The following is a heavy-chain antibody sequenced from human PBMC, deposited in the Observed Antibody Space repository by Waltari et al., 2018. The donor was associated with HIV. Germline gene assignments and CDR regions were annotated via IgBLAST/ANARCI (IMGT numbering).Heavy chain of an antibody. CDR3: ARDLYMGRGVISDY. D-gene: IGHD3-10*01. V-gene: IGHV1-18*01. Sequence: QVQLVQSGAEVKTHGASVKVSCKASGYPFTSYAINWVPQAPGQGPEWMGWISTNNGNTNYEQKFQGRVTMTTDASTSTVYMELRSLRSDDTAIYYCARDLYMGRGVISDYWGQGTLVTVSS. CDR2: ISTNNGNT. CDR1: GYPFTSYA. J-gene: IGHJ4*02.